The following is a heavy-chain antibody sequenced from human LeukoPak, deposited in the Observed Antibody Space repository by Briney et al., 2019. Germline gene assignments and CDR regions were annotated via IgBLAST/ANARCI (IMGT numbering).Heavy chain of an antibody. D-gene: IGHD5-18*01. CDR2: VHTDGGNT. CDR1: AVTFSTYS. CDR3: ARASWVTDADAVC. Sequence: AGSLRLSCVASAVTFSTYSMSWVRQAPGKGLEWVSTVHTDGGNTYYADSVKGRFTLSRDDSVNIVFLQLHNLRVDDSATYFCARASWVTDADAVCWGQGTQVTVSS. J-gene: IGHJ4*02. V-gene: IGHV3-23*05.